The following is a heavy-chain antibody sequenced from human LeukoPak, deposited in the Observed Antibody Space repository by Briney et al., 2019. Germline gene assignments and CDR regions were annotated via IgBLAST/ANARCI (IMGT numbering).Heavy chain of an antibody. CDR1: GFTFSSYA. J-gene: IGHJ4*02. Sequence: GGSLRLSCAASGFTFSSYAMSWVRQAPGKGLEWVSAISGSGGSTYYADSVKGRFTISRDNSKNTLYLQMNSLRAEDTAVYYCAKALFGIYDSSGYYYRYYFDYWGQGTLVTVSS. V-gene: IGHV3-23*01. CDR2: ISGSGGST. D-gene: IGHD3-22*01. CDR3: AKALFGIYDSSGYYYRYYFDY.